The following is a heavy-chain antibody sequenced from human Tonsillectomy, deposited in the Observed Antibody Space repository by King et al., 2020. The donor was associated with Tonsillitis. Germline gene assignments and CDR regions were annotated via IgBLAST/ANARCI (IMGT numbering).Heavy chain of an antibody. Sequence: QLVEXGGGLVQXGXSXRXSCPAXGFSVSSTYMSWVRHAPGKXLEWXSGIXSSGDTAYADPGRGRFTISXXNSKNPVYLQTNSPRVEDTGIYYCARGXXXHIXYLXXWGXXXXVTXSX. CDR1: GFSVSSTY. CDR3: ARGXXXHIXYLXX. J-gene: IGHJ1*01. D-gene: IGHD2-2*01. V-gene: IGHV3-66*01. CDR2: IXSSGDT.